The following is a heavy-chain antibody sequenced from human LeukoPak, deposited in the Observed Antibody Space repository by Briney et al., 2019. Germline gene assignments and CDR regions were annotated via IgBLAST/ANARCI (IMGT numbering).Heavy chain of an antibody. J-gene: IGHJ4*02. Sequence: HPGGSLRLSCAASGFTFSSYGMHWVRQAPGKGLEWVAVIWYDGSNKYYADSVKGRFTISRDNSKNTLYLQMNSLRAEDTAVYYCARDSFYYDILTGYYKLTYYFDYWGRGTLVTVSS. CDR3: ARDSFYYDILTGYYKLTYYFDY. V-gene: IGHV3-33*01. D-gene: IGHD3-9*01. CDR1: GFTFSSYG. CDR2: IWYDGSNK.